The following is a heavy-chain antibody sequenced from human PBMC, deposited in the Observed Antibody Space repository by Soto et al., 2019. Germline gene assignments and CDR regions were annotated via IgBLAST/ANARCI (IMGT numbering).Heavy chain of an antibody. CDR3: ATLHLKAYYYDSSGQLIDY. CDR2: FDPEDGET. D-gene: IGHD3-22*01. V-gene: IGHV1-24*01. Sequence: ASVKVSCKVSGYTLTELSMHWVRQAPGKGLEWMGGFDPEDGETIYAQKFQGRVTMTEDTPTDTAYMELSSLRSEDTAVYYCATLHLKAYYYDSSGQLIDYWGQGTLVTVSS. CDR1: GYTLTELS. J-gene: IGHJ4*02.